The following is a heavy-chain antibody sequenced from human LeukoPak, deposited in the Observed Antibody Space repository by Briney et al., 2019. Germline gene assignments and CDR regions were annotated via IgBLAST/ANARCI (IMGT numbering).Heavy chain of an antibody. J-gene: IGHJ6*04. D-gene: IGHD3-22*01. CDR2: VSKSRDYI. CDR1: GFTFNSYT. Sequence: GGSLRLSCAASGFTFNSYTMNWVRQAPGEGLEWVSCVSKSRDYIYYAHSVRGRFTISRDNAKNLVYLEMNSLRAEDTGVYYCAREEDSRAIRTSDGLDVWGEGTTVTVSP. V-gene: IGHV3-21*01. CDR3: AREEDSRAIRTSDGLDV.